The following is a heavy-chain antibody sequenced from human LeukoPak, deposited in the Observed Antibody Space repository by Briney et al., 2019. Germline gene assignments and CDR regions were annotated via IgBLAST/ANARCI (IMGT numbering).Heavy chain of an antibody. J-gene: IGHJ5*02. Sequence: SETLSLTSTVSVGSIGSSSYYWGWIRQPPGKGLEWLGNIYYSGSTYYSPSLKSRVTISVDTSKNQFSLKLSSVTAADTAVYYCARPVPSRLGWFDPWGQGTLVTVSS. V-gene: IGHV4-39*01. D-gene: IGHD1-1*01. CDR3: ARPVPSRLGWFDP. CDR2: IYYSGST. CDR1: VGSIGSSSYY.